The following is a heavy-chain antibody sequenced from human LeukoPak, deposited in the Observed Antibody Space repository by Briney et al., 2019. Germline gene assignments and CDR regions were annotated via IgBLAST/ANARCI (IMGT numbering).Heavy chain of an antibody. J-gene: IGHJ3*02. CDR1: GGSISSYY. CDR2: IYTSGST. D-gene: IGHD3-22*01. Sequence: PSETLSLTCTVSGGSISSYYWSWIRQPAGKGLEWIGRIYTSGSTNYNPSLKSRVTMSVDTSKNQFSLKLSSVTAADTAVYYCARASGGTMIVDDAFDIWGQGTMVTVSS. V-gene: IGHV4-4*07. CDR3: ARASGGTMIVDDAFDI.